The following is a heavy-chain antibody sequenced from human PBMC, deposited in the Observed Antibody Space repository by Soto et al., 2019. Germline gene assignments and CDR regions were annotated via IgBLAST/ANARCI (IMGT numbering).Heavy chain of an antibody. CDR1: GYTFTSYG. V-gene: IGHV1-18*01. CDR2: ISAYNGNT. Sequence: GASVKVSCKASGYTFTSYGVSWVRQAPGQGLEWMGWISAYNGNTNYAQKLQGRVTMTTDTSTSTAYMELRSLRSDDTAVYYCARDSLGYSGYEFHPWFDPWGQGTLVTVSS. J-gene: IGHJ5*02. CDR3: ARDSLGYSGYEFHPWFDP. D-gene: IGHD5-12*01.